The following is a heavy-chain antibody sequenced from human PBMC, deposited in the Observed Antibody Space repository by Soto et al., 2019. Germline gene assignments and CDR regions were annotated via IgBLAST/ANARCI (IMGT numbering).Heavy chain of an antibody. CDR1: GDSVSSKDAT. V-gene: IGHV6-1*01. Sequence: QVQLQQSGPGLVKTSQTLSLTCAISGDSVSSKDATWDWIRQSPSRGREWLGRTYYSSKWYGNYAVSVKSRITINPDPSNKQHSLQLHSVTPDDTAVYYSVRLVGNSWLDSWGPGTLVTSSS. CDR2: TYYSSKWYG. J-gene: IGHJ5*01. D-gene: IGHD2-2*01. CDR3: VRLVGNSWLDS.